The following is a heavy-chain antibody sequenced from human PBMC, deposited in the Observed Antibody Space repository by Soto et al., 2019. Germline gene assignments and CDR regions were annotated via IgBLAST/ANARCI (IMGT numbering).Heavy chain of an antibody. CDR3: ARDLRSRGWFDP. V-gene: IGHV4-59*11. Sequence: TLSLTCDVSGVSITSHYWNWIRQSPGMGLEWIGSTYFRGSASYNPSLKSRVTISLDTSKDQLSLTLSAVTAADSAVYYCARDLRSRGWFDPWGPGILVTVSS. J-gene: IGHJ5*02. CDR2: TYFRGSA. CDR1: GVSITSHY.